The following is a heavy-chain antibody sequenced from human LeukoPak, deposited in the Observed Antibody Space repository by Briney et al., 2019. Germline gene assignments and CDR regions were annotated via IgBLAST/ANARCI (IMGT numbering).Heavy chain of an antibody. J-gene: IGHJ6*03. Sequence: GGSLRLSCAASGFTFSAYGFHWVRQAPGKGLEWVAVLSYDGSNQYYAESVKGRFTISRDNAKNSLYLQMNSLRAEDTAVYYCARVHCSSTSCYTYYYYYMDVWGKGTTVTVSS. CDR2: LSYDGSNQ. V-gene: IGHV3-30*03. CDR3: ARVHCSSTSCYTYYYYYMDV. CDR1: GFTFSAYG. D-gene: IGHD2-2*02.